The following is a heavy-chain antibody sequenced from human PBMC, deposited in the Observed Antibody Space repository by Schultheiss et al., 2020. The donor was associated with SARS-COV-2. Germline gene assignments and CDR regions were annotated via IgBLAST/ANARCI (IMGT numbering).Heavy chain of an antibody. CDR3: ARVSVLLWFGELLVDPMDV. CDR2: INHSGST. CDR1: GGSISSGGYY. Sequence: SETLSLTCTVSGGSISSGGYYWIWIRQSPGKGLEWIGEINHSGSTNYNPSLKSRVTISVDTSKNQFSLKLSSVTAADTAVYYCARVSVLLWFGELLVDPMDVWGQGTTVTVSS. V-gene: IGHV4-39*07. J-gene: IGHJ6*02. D-gene: IGHD3-10*01.